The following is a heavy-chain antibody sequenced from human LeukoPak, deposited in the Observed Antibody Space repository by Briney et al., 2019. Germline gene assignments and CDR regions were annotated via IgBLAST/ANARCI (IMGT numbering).Heavy chain of an antibody. CDR1: GGSISSYY. J-gene: IGHJ4*02. CDR3: ARGNTYYYDFDY. V-gene: IGHV4-59*01. D-gene: IGHD3-10*01. Sequence: PPETLYLTCTVSGGSISSYYWSWIRQPPGKGLEWIGYIYFSGNTNYNPSLKSRVTISVDTSKNQFSLKLSSVTAADTAVYYCARGNTYYYDFDYWGQGTLVTVSS. CDR2: IYFSGNT.